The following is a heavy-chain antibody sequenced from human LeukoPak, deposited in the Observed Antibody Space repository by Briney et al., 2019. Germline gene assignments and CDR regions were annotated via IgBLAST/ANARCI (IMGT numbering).Heavy chain of an antibody. V-gene: IGHV3-23*01. CDR2: ISGSGDNT. CDR3: AKGSYYDSSGSFYFDY. D-gene: IGHD3-22*01. J-gene: IGHJ4*02. CDR1: GFTFSSYA. Sequence: GGSLRLSCAASGFTFSSYAMSWVRQAPGKGLEWVSGISGSGDNTYYADSVKGRFTISRDNSKNTLYVQVNSLGTEDTSAYYCAKGSYYDSSGSFYFDYWGQGTLVTVSS.